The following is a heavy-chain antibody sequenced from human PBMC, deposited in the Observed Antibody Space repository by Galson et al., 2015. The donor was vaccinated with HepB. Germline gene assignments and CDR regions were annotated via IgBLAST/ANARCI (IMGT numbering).Heavy chain of an antibody. CDR3: AREYGDYHYYYGMDV. Sequence: SLRLSCAASGFTFSSYAMHWVRQAPGKGLEWVAVISYDGSNKYYADSVKGRFTISRDNSKNTLYLQMSSLRAEDTAVYYCAREYGDYHYYYGMDVWGQGTTVTVSS. D-gene: IGHD4-17*01. J-gene: IGHJ6*02. V-gene: IGHV3-30-3*01. CDR2: ISYDGSNK. CDR1: GFTFSSYA.